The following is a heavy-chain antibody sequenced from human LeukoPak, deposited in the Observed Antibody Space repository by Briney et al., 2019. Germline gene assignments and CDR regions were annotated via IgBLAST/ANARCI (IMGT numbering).Heavy chain of an antibody. V-gene: IGHV1-46*01. CDR2: INPSGGST. Sequence: GASVKVSCKASGYTFTSYYMHWVRQAPGQGLEWVGIINPSGGSTSYAQKFQGRVTMTRDMSTSTVYMELSSLRSEDTAVYYCAREKRGIVVVPAAIDYWGQGTLVTVSS. D-gene: IGHD2-2*01. CDR3: AREKRGIVVVPAAIDY. J-gene: IGHJ4*02. CDR1: GYTFTSYY.